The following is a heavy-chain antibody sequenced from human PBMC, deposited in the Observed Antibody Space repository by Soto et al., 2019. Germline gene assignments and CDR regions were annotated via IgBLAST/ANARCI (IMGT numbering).Heavy chain of an antibody. J-gene: IGHJ4*02. Sequence: EVQLLESGGGLVHPGGSLRLSCAASGFTFSIYAMTWVRQAPGKGLEWVSTIGGSGGDTSYADFVRGQFTISRDNSRNTLYLQMNSLRAEDTAVYYCAKDAPGSGWLSDYWGQGTLVTVSS. CDR2: IGGSGGDT. V-gene: IGHV3-23*01. CDR3: AKDAPGSGWLSDY. CDR1: GFTFSIYA. D-gene: IGHD3-22*01.